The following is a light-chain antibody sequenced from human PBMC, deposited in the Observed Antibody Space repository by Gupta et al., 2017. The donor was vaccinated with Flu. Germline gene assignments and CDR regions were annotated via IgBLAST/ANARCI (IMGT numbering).Light chain of an antibody. V-gene: IGKV1-8*01. J-gene: IGKJ4*01. Sequence: AIPITQSPSSLSTSTGDRVTITCRAHQNIRSYLAWYQQKPGKAPKLLIYAASTLQTGVPSTFSGSGSGTDFTITISRLQSEDFATYYCQQYYSYPFTFGGGTKVEIK. CDR2: AAS. CDR3: QQYYSYPFT. CDR1: QNIRSY.